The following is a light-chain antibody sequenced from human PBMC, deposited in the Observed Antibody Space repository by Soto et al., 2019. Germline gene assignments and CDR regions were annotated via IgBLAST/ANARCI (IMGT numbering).Light chain of an antibody. V-gene: IGKV3-20*01. Sequence: ENVLTQSPDTLSLSPGDRASLSCRASQSVSNNYLAWHQQRPGQAPRLLIFGASNRATGVPDRFTGSASGTDFTLTISRLQPEDFALYFCQQCASSPVTFGGGTKLEI. J-gene: IGKJ4*01. CDR1: QSVSNNY. CDR2: GAS. CDR3: QQCASSPVT.